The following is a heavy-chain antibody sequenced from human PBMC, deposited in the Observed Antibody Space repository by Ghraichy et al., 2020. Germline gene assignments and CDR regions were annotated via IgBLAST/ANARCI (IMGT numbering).Heavy chain of an antibody. CDR1: GFTFSSYA. D-gene: IGHD6-6*01. CDR2: ISGSGGST. V-gene: IGHV3-23*01. Sequence: LSLTCAASGFTFSSYAMSWVRQAPGKGLEWVSAISGSGGSTYYADSVKGRFTISRDNSKNTLYLQMNIMRAEDTAVYYCAKGWAARPVYYYYYMDVWGKRTTVTVSS. CDR3: AKGWAARPVYYYYYMDV. J-gene: IGHJ6*03.